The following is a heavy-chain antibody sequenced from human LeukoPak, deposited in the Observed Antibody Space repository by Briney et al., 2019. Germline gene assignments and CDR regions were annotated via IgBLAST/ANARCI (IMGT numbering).Heavy chain of an antibody. Sequence: GGSQRLSCAVSGFTFSSYAMNWVRQAPGKGLGWVSYISSSSRTIHYADSVKGRFTISRDNAKNSLYLQMNSLRAEDTAVYYCARDTHYYGSGSPAFDIWGQGTMVTVSS. D-gene: IGHD3-10*01. CDR2: ISSSSRTI. CDR3: ARDTHYYGSGSPAFDI. V-gene: IGHV3-48*01. CDR1: GFTFSSYA. J-gene: IGHJ3*02.